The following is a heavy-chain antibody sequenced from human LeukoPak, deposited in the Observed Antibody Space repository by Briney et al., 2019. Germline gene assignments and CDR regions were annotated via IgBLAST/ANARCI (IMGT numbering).Heavy chain of an antibody. D-gene: IGHD3-3*01. Sequence: AGGSLRLSCAASGFTFSSYAMSWVRQAPGKGLEWVAFIRYDGSNKYYADSVKGRFTISRDNSKNTLYLQMNSLRAEDTAVYYCAKDVLRFLEWFSPNWFDPWGQGTLVTVSS. CDR3: AKDVLRFLEWFSPNWFDP. V-gene: IGHV3-30*02. CDR2: IRYDGSNK. J-gene: IGHJ5*02. CDR1: GFTFSSYA.